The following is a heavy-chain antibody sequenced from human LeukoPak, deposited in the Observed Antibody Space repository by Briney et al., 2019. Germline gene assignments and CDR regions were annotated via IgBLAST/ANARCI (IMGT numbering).Heavy chain of an antibody. J-gene: IGHJ5*02. CDR3: ARVAIQLWSNWFDP. CDR2: INHSGST. V-gene: IGHV4-34*01. CDR1: GGSISSYY. Sequence: SETLSLTCTVSGGSISSYYWSWIRQPPGKGLEWIGEINHSGSTNYNPSLKSRVTISVDTSKNQFSLKLSSVTAADTAVYYCARVAIQLWSNWFDPWGQRTLVTVSS. D-gene: IGHD5-18*01.